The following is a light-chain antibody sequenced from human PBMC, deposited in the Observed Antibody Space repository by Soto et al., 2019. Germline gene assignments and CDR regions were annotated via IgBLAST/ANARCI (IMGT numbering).Light chain of an antibody. CDR1: QSIGNN. CDR2: GTS. Sequence: EIAMAQSPGTLSVSPGERVTLFCRATQSIGNNLAWYQQRPGQAPRLLMYGTSTRATGLPARLSGSGSGTEFALTISSLQSEDFAIYYCQQYNDWPWTFGQGTKVEI. V-gene: IGKV3-15*01. CDR3: QQYNDWPWT. J-gene: IGKJ1*01.